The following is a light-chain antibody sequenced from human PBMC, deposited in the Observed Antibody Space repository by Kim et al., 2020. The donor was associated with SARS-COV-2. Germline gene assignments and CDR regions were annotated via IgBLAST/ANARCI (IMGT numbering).Light chain of an antibody. V-gene: IGLV3-19*01. J-gene: IGLJ2*01. CDR2: GKN. Sequence: VALGQTVRITCQGDSLRSYYATWYQQKPGQAPMLVIYGKNNRPSEIPDRFSGSSSGNTASLTITGTQAGDEADYYCNSRDSNDNVVFGGGTQLTVL. CDR1: SLRSYY. CDR3: NSRDSNDNVV.